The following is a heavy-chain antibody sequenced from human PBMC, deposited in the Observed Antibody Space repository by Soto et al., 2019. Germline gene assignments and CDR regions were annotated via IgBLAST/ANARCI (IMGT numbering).Heavy chain of an antibody. Sequence: QLQLQEYGSGLVKPSQTLSLTCAVSGGSIRSGGHAWSWIRQPPGKGLEWIGYIYHSGSTYSNPYLNSRDTISVEWSKSQFSLELSSVTASDTAVYYCARVPSPWCQGTLVTVSS. CDR3: ARVPSP. CDR2: IYHSGST. CDR1: GGSIRSGGHA. J-gene: IGHJ5*02. V-gene: IGHV4-30-2*01.